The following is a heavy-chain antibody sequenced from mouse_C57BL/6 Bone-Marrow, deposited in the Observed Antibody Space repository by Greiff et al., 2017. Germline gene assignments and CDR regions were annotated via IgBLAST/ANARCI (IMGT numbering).Heavy chain of an antibody. CDR1: GYTFTSYW. J-gene: IGHJ4*01. D-gene: IGHD2-3*01. V-gene: IGHV1-7*01. CDR3: ARRWLLSYYAMDY. Sequence: QVQLQQSGAELAKPGASVKLSCKASGYTFTSYWMHWVKQRPGQGLEWIGYLNPSSGYTKYNQKFKDKATLTADKSSSTAYMQLSSLTSEDSAVYYCARRWLLSYYAMDYWGQGTSVTVSS. CDR2: LNPSSGYT.